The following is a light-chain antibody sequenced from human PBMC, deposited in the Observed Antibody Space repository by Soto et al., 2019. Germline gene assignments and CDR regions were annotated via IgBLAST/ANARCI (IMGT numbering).Light chain of an antibody. J-gene: IGLJ2*01. CDR2: SDN. Sequence: QSVLTQPPSASGTPGQMVTISCSGSRSNIGTNTVIWYQQLPGTAPKLLIYSDNQRPSGVPDRFSGSKSGTSASLAISGLQSEDEADYYCASWDVSLVVFGGGTQLTVL. CDR3: ASWDVSLVV. CDR1: RSNIGTNT. V-gene: IGLV1-44*01.